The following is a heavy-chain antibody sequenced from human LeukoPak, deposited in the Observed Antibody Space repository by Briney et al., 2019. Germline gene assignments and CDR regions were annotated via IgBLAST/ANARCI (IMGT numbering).Heavy chain of an antibody. Sequence: SQTLSLTCTVSGGSISSGGYYWSWIRQHPGKGPEWIGYIYYSGSTYYNPSLKSRVTISVDTSKNQFSLKLSSVTAADTAVYYCARAGGVVVPAHFDPWGQGTLVTVSS. D-gene: IGHD2-2*01. CDR2: IYYSGST. J-gene: IGHJ5*02. CDR3: ARAGGVVVPAHFDP. CDR1: GGSISSGGYY. V-gene: IGHV4-31*03.